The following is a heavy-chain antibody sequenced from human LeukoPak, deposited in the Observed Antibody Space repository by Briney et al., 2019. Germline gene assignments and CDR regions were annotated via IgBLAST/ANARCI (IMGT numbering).Heavy chain of an antibody. Sequence: PGGSLRLSCAASGFTFFSYEMNWVRQAPGKGVEWVSYISSSGSTIYYADSVKGRFTISRDNAKNSLYLQMNSLRAEDTAVYYCAELGITMIGGVWGKGTTVTISS. V-gene: IGHV3-48*03. CDR3: AELGITMIGGV. J-gene: IGHJ6*04. CDR1: GFTFFSYE. D-gene: IGHD3-10*02. CDR2: ISSSGSTI.